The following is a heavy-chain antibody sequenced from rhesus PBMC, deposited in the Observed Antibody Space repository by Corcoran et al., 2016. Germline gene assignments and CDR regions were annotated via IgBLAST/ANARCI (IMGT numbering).Heavy chain of an antibody. Sequence: QLQLQESGPGLVKPSETLSVTCAVSGGSISSSYWSWIRHAPGKGLEWMGYIYGSGRHTNYNPSLKSRVTLSVDTSKNQLSLKLSSVTAADTAVYYCARLEFWSDYYGFDYWGQGVLVTVSS. CDR3: ARLEFWSDYYGFDY. CDR1: GGSISSSY. V-gene: IGHV4-169*01. D-gene: IGHD3-22*01. CDR2: IYGSGRHT. J-gene: IGHJ4*01.